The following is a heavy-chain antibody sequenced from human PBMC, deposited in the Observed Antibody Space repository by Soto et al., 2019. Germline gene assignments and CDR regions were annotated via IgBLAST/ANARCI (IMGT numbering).Heavy chain of an antibody. CDR2: IDPSDSYT. D-gene: IGHD3-10*01. Sequence: GESLKISCKGSGYSFTSYWISWVRQMPGKGLEWMGRIDPSDSYTNYSPSFQGHVTISADKSISTAYLQWSSLKASDTAMYYCARHSRHYYGSGSSDYYYGMDVWGQGTTVTGSS. CDR3: ARHSRHYYGSGSSDYYYGMDV. CDR1: GYSFTSYW. V-gene: IGHV5-10-1*01. J-gene: IGHJ6*02.